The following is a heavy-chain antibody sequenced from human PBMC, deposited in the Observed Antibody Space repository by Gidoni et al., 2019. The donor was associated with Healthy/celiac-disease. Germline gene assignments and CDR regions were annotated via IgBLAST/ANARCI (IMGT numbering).Heavy chain of an antibody. CDR1: GYSFTSYW. Sequence: EVQLVQSGAEVKKPGESLRISCKGSGYSFTSYWISWVRQMPGKGLEWMGRIDPSDSYTNYSPSFQGHVTISADKSISTAYLQWSSLKASDTAMYYCARLEALYDCTNGVCTANWGQGTLVTVSS. J-gene: IGHJ4*02. D-gene: IGHD2-8*01. CDR2: IDPSDSYT. CDR3: ARLEALYDCTNGVCTAN. V-gene: IGHV5-10-1*03.